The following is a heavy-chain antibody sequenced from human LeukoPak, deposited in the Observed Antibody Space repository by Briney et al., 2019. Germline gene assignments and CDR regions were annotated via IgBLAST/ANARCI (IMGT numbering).Heavy chain of an antibody. Sequence: GGSLRLSCAASGFTFSSYGMHWVRQAPGKGLEWVAFIRYDGSNKYYADSVKGQFTISRDNSKNTLYLQMNSLRAEDTAVYYCARVGAGQNWYFDLWGRGTLVTVSS. V-gene: IGHV3-30*02. CDR3: ARVGAGQNWYFDL. CDR1: GFTFSSYG. CDR2: IRYDGSNK. D-gene: IGHD3-10*01. J-gene: IGHJ2*01.